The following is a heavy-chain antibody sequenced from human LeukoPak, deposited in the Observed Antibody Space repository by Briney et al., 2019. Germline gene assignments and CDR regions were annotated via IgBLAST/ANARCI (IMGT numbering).Heavy chain of an antibody. V-gene: IGHV3-7*02. J-gene: IGHJ4*02. CDR1: GFTFSIYW. Sequence: GGSLRLSCAASGFTFSIYWMNWVRQAPGKGLEWVASIKRDGSEIYYVDSVKGRFTISRDNAKNSVYLQMNSLRADDTGVYYCAKRGPDSSGRYYFDYWGQGTLVTVSS. D-gene: IGHD6-19*01. CDR2: IKRDGSEI. CDR3: AKRGPDSSGRYYFDY.